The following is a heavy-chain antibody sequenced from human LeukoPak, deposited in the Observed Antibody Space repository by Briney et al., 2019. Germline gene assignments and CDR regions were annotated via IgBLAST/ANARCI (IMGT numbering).Heavy chain of an antibody. CDR3: ARVQDCSSTSCYNGRYFDY. Sequence: ASVKVSCKASGGTFRSYAISWVRQAPGQGLEWMGGIIPIFGTANYAQKFQGRVTITADESTSTAYMELSSLRSEDTAVYYCARVQDCSSTSCYNGRYFDYWGQGTLVTVSS. J-gene: IGHJ4*02. CDR2: IIPIFGTA. D-gene: IGHD2-2*02. CDR1: GGTFRSYA. V-gene: IGHV1-69*13.